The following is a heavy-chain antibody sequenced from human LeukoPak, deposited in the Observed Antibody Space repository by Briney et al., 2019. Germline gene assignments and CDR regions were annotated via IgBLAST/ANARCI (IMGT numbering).Heavy chain of an antibody. CDR3: ARAVRGYSYAYLPY. J-gene: IGHJ4*02. Sequence: ASVKVSCKASGYTFSSHGISWVRQAPGQGLEWMGWISAYDGNTDYAQNLQGRVTMTTDTSTSTAYMELRSLRSDDTAVYYCARAVRGYSYAYLPYWGQGTLVTVSS. CDR2: ISAYDGNT. D-gene: IGHD5-18*01. CDR1: GYTFSSHG. V-gene: IGHV1-18*01.